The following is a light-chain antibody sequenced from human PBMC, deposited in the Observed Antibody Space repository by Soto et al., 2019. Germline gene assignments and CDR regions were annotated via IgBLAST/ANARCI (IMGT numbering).Light chain of an antibody. CDR1: QSVSSY. V-gene: IGKV3-15*01. CDR3: EQSNSSPIT. Sequence: EIVLTPPPATLSLSPQEPAPLSRRASQSVSSYLAWYQQKPGQAPRLLIYGTSTRATGIPTRFSGSGSGTDFTLTISSLHSEDFAVYYCEQSNSSPITFGQGTRLEIK. CDR2: GTS. J-gene: IGKJ5*01.